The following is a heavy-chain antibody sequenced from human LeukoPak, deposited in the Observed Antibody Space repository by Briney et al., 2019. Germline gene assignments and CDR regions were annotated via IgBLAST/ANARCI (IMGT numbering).Heavy chain of an antibody. D-gene: IGHD4-17*01. CDR3: ARDAYSDPDGAPFDY. CDR1: GGSINSYY. CDR2: IYYSGST. Sequence: SETLSLTCTVSGGSINSYYWSWIRQPPGKRLEWIGNIYYSGSTKYKPSLKSRVTISVDTSKNQFYLKVTSVAAADTALYYCARDAYSDPDGAPFDYWGQGILVTVSS. V-gene: IGHV4-59*01. J-gene: IGHJ4*02.